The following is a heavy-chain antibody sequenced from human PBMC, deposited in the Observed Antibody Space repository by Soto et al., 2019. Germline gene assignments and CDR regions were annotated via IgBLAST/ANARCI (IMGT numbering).Heavy chain of an antibody. CDR3: ARHPERITQIGWFDP. CDR2: ISISSSTX. D-gene: IGHD1-20*01. J-gene: IGHJ5*02. Sequence: GGPLTLSCAASEFTFSSYSMKWVRQAPGKWLEWFSYISISSSTXXXSDSVKVRXTISRYNSNNSXYLQMXIMRAEETAVYYCARHPERITQIGWFDPWGQGX. CDR1: EFTFSSYS. V-gene: IGHV3-48*01.